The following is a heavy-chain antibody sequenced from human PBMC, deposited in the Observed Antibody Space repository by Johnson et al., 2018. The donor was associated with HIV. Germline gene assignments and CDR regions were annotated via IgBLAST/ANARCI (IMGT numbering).Heavy chain of an antibody. CDR2: IWYDGSNK. Sequence: QVQLVESGGGVVQPGRSLRLSCAASGFTFSTYDMHWVRQAPGKGLEWVAIIWYDGSNKFYADSVKGRFTISRDNSKNTLYLQMNSLRHEDTAVYYCARDQGELRRTHAFDIWGQGTMVTVSS. CDR1: GFTFSTYD. D-gene: IGHD1-14*01. J-gene: IGHJ3*02. V-gene: IGHV3-30*19. CDR3: ARDQGELRRTHAFDI.